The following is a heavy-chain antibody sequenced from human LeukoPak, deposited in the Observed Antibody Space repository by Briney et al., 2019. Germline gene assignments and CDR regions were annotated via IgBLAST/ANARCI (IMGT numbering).Heavy chain of an antibody. Sequence: SETLSLTCTVSGGSISSYYWSWIRQPPGKELEWIGEIGHNGSTNYNPSLKGRVTISVDTSKNQFSLKLTSVTAADTAVYYCARPSGATPFKRFDYWGQGTLVTVSS. D-gene: IGHD1-26*01. J-gene: IGHJ4*02. V-gene: IGHV4-34*01. CDR2: IGHNGST. CDR1: GGSISSYY. CDR3: ARPSGATPFKRFDY.